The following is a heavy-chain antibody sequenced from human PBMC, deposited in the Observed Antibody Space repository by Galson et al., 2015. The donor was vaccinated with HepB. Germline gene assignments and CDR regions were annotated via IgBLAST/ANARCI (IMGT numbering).Heavy chain of an antibody. J-gene: IGHJ6*03. CDR2: ISSSSSYI. CDR3: ARDKRFLEWAGAEDSDYYYYYMDV. D-gene: IGHD3-3*01. V-gene: IGHV3-21*01. Sequence: SLRLSCAASGFTFSSYSMNWVRQAPGKGLEWVSSISSSSSYIYYADSVKGRFTISRDNAKNSLYLQMNSLRAEDTAVYYCARDKRFLEWAGAEDSDYYYYYMDVWGKGTTVTVSS. CDR1: GFTFSSYS.